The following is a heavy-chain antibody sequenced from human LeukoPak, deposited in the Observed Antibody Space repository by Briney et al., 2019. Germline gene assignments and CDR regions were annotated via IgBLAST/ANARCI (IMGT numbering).Heavy chain of an antibody. D-gene: IGHD5-12*01. CDR3: ARNKIVATAAEYWYFDL. CDR2: IKQDGSEK. V-gene: IGHV3-7*01. J-gene: IGHJ2*01. Sequence: GGSLRLSCVASGFTFSNSWMSWVRQAPGKGLEWVANIKQDGSEKYYVDSVKGRFTISRDNAKNSLYLQMNSLRAEDTAVYYCARNKIVATAAEYWYFDLWGRGTLVTVSS. CDR1: GFTFSNSW.